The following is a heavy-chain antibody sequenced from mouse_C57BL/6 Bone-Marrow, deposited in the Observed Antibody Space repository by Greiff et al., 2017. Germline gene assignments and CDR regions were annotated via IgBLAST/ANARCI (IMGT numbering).Heavy chain of an antibody. CDR3: AKFDGYPYARDY. CDR1: GFSLTSYG. J-gene: IGHJ4*01. Sequence: QVQLQQSGPGLVQPSQSLSITCTVSGFSLTSYGVHWVRRSPGKGLEWLGVIWRGGSTDYNAAFMSRLSITKDNSKSQVFFKMNSLQADDTAIYYCAKFDGYPYARDYWGQGTSVTVSS. D-gene: IGHD2-3*01. CDR2: IWRGGST. V-gene: IGHV2-5*01.